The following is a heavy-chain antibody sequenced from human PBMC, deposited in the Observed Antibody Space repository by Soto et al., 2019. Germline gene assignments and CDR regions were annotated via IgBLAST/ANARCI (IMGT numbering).Heavy chain of an antibody. CDR1: GGSISSYY. J-gene: IGHJ4*02. D-gene: IGHD6-19*01. CDR2: IYYSGST. V-gene: IGHV4-59*01. Sequence: SETLSLTCTVSGGSISSYYWSWIRQPPGKGLEWIGYIYYSGSTNYNPSLKSRVTISVDTSKNQFSLKLSSVTAADTAVYYCARDRTRIAVAGRGGYFDYWGQGTLVTVSS. CDR3: ARDRTRIAVAGRGGYFDY.